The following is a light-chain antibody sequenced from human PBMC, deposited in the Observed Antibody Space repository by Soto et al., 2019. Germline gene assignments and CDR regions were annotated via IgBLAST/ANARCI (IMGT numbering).Light chain of an antibody. Sequence: EIVMTQSPGTLSVSPGERATLSCRASQSVTSKLAWYQQKPGQAPRLLIYDSSTRATGIPARFSGSGSGTEFPLTISSLQSEDFAVYYCQQYKNWPITFGQGTRLDVK. CDR1: QSVTSK. CDR2: DSS. J-gene: IGKJ5*01. CDR3: QQYKNWPIT. V-gene: IGKV3-15*01.